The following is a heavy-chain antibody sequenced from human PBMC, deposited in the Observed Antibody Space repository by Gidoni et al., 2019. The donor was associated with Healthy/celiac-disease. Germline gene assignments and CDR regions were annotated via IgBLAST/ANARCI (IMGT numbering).Heavy chain of an antibody. CDR3: ARAYDAFDI. V-gene: IGHV1-2*04. Sequence: QVQLLPSGSEVKKPVSSVNVSCKASGYTFTGYYMHWVRQAPGQGLEWMGWIKPNSGGTNYEQKFQGWVTMNRDTSISTAYMELSRLRSDDTAVYYCARAYDAFDIWGKGTMVTVSS. CDR2: IKPNSGGT. J-gene: IGHJ3*02. CDR1: GYTFTGYY.